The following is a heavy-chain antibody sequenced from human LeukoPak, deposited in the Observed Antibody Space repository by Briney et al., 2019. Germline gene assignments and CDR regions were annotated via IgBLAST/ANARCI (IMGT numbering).Heavy chain of an antibody. CDR2: IYDSGST. Sequence: PSETLSLTCTVSGGSISSYYWSWIRQPPGKGLEWIGFIYDSGSTNYNPSLKSRVTISVDTSKNQFSLKLSSVTAADTAVYYCAREGGYDQIDYWGQGTLVTVSS. CDR3: AREGGYDQIDY. D-gene: IGHD5-12*01. J-gene: IGHJ4*02. V-gene: IGHV4-59*01. CDR1: GGSISSYY.